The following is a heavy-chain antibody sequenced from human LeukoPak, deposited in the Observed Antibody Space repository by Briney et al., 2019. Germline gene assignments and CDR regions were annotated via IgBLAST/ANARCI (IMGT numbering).Heavy chain of an antibody. V-gene: IGHV3-30*04. D-gene: IGHD3-22*01. J-gene: IGHJ4*02. Sequence: GGSLRLSCAASGFTFSSYAMHWVRQAPGKGLEWVAVISYDGSNKYYADSVKGRFTISRDNSKNTLYLQMNSLRAEDTAMYYCARRAGDYSHPYDYWGQGTLVTVSS. CDR3: ARRAGDYSHPYDY. CDR1: GFTFSSYA. CDR2: ISYDGSNK.